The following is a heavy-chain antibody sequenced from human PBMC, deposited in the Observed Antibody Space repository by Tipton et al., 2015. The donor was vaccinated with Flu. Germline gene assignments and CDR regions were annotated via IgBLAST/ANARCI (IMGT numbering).Heavy chain of an antibody. CDR3: ARQGAAQYGP. D-gene: IGHD1-26*01. J-gene: IGHJ5*02. CDR2: TYYRSQWYH. V-gene: IGHV6-1*01. CDR1: GDSVSGNSVS. Sequence: PGLVKPSQTLSLTCAISGDSVSGNSVSWNWIRQSPSRGLEWLGKTYYRSQWYHDYAVSVKSRITINADTSKNQFSLQLNSVTPEDTAVYYCARQGAAQYGPWGQGTLVTVSS.